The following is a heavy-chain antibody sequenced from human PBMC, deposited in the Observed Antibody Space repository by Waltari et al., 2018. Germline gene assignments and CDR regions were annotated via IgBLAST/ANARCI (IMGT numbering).Heavy chain of an antibody. V-gene: IGHV4-4*02. J-gene: IGHJ4*02. D-gene: IGHD2-15*01. CDR2: VQASGRT. Sequence: QLQLQQSGPGLVKPSESLSLTCAVSGDSLSSPDWWSWVRQSPGKGLEWIGQVQASGRTNYNPSFAGRVTVSIDTSNNKFSLEVPYATAADTAMYYCARDRGRGIYLDSWGQGILVTVSP. CDR1: GDSLSSPDW. CDR3: ARDRGRGIYLDS.